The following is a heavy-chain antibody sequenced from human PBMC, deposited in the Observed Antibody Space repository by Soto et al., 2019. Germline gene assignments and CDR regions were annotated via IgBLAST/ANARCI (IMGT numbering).Heavy chain of an antibody. V-gene: IGHV3-48*01. J-gene: IGHJ6*02. CDR1: GFTFSIYS. CDR2: ISTGSSSI. Sequence: GGSLRLSCVASGFTFSIYSMNWVRQAPGKGLEWVSYISTGSSSIFYAGSVGGRFTISRDNARNSLYLQMNTLRAEDTGVYYCARERGAGMDVWGQGTTVTVSS. CDR3: ARERGAGMDV.